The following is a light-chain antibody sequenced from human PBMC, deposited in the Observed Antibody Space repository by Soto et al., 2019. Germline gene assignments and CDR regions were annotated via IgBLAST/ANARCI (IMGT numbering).Light chain of an antibody. J-gene: IGLJ1*01. Sequence: QSALTQPASMSGSPGQSITISCTGTSSDVGGYNHVSWYQQHPGKAPKLMIYGVSNRPAGISNRFSGSKSGNTASLTISGLQAEYEADYYCNTYTSGSALYVFGTGTKVPVL. CDR1: SSDVGGYNH. V-gene: IGLV2-14*01. CDR2: GVS. CDR3: NTYTSGSALYV.